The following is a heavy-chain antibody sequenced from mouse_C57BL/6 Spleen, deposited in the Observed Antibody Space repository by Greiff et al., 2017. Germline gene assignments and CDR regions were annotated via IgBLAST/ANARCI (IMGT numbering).Heavy chain of an antibody. V-gene: IGHV5-4*01. Sequence: EVQLVESGGGLVKPGGSLKLSCAASGFTFSSYAMSWVRQTPEKRLEWVATISDGGSYTYYPDNVKGRFTISRDNAKNNLYLQMSHLKSEDTAMYYCARDRFLGSSGGAMDYWGQGTSVTVSS. CDR3: ARDRFLGSSGGAMDY. D-gene: IGHD1-1*01. CDR1: GFTFSSYA. CDR2: ISDGGSYT. J-gene: IGHJ4*01.